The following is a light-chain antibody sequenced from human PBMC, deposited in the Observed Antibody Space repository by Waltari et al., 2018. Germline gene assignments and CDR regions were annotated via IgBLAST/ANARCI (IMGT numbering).Light chain of an antibody. CDR3: AAWDDSLTSFV. Sequence: QSVLTQPPSVSGTPGQRVTISCSGSIANIGSNLVTWYHQLPGTAPKVLIYSNNQRPSGVPDRFAGSKYGTSASLAISGLQSEDEADYYCAAWDDSLTSFVFGSGTTVTVL. V-gene: IGLV1-44*01. J-gene: IGLJ1*01. CDR1: IANIGSNL. CDR2: SNN.